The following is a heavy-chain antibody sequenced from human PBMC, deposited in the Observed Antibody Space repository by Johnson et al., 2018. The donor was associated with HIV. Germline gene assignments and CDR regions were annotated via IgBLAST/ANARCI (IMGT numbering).Heavy chain of an antibody. CDR1: GFTFDDYG. CDR3: ARGGYCRSTNCYRGNAFDI. CDR2: ITWNGGST. D-gene: IGHD2-2*01. Sequence: VQLVESGGGVVRPGGSLRLSCAASGFTFDDYGMSWVRQAPGKGLAWVSGITWNGGSTGYADSVKGRFPISSDNAKNSLFLEMNSLRAEDTALYYCARGGYCRSTNCYRGNAFDIWGQGTMVTVSS. V-gene: IGHV3-20*04. J-gene: IGHJ3*02.